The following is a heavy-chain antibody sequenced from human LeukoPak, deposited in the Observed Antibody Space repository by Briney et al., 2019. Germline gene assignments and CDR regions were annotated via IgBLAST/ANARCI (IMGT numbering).Heavy chain of an antibody. V-gene: IGHV3-48*02. Sequence: GGSLRLSCAASGFTFSSYSMNWVRQAPGKGLEWVPYISSSSSTIYYADSVKGRFTISRDNAKNSLYLQMNSLRDEDTAVYYCAREGDYVWGSYRYTGFDYWGQGTLVTVSS. J-gene: IGHJ4*02. CDR2: ISSSSSTI. CDR3: AREGDYVWGSYRYTGFDY. CDR1: GFTFSSYS. D-gene: IGHD3-16*02.